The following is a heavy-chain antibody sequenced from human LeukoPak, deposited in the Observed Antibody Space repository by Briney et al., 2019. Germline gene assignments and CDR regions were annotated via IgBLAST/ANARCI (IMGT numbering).Heavy chain of an antibody. CDR1: GFTFSNYN. CDR2: ISYDGSNK. V-gene: IGHV3-30*18. Sequence: GGSLRLSCAASGFTFSNYNMNWVRQAPGKGLEWVAVISYDGSNKYYADSVKGRFTISRDNSKNTLYLQMNSLRAEDTAVYYCANGGTSSSFDYWGQGTLVTVSS. CDR3: ANGGTSSSFDY. D-gene: IGHD6-13*01. J-gene: IGHJ4*02.